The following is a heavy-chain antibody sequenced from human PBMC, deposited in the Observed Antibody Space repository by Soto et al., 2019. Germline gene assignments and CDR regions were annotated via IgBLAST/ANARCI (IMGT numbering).Heavy chain of an antibody. Sequence: EVRLVQSGGGLVQPGGSLRLSCAASVFIVRDNYMSWVRQAPGKGLEWVSLIYSGGGTDYAESVKGRFTISRDNSKNTLYLQMNSLEAEDTGIYYCATRMTTAPYWGQGTVVTVSS. J-gene: IGHJ4*02. CDR3: ATRMTTAPY. CDR2: IYSGGGT. CDR1: VFIVRDNY. V-gene: IGHV3-66*01. D-gene: IGHD4-17*01.